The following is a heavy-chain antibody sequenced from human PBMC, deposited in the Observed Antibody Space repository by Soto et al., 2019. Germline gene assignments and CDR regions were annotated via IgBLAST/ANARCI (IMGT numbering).Heavy chain of an antibody. CDR2: IIPILGIA. D-gene: IGHD3-16*01. CDR1: GGTFSSYT. Sequence: QVQLVQSGAEVWKPGSSAKVSCKASGGTFSSYTMSWVRQAPGQGLEWMGRIIPILGIANYAQKFQGRVTITADKSMSTAYMELSSLRSEDTAVYYCARDLSARDYWGQGTLVTVSS. CDR3: ARDLSARDY. J-gene: IGHJ4*02. V-gene: IGHV1-69*08.